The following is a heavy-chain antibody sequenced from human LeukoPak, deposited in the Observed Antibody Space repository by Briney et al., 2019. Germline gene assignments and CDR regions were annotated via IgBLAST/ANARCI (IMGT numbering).Heavy chain of an antibody. CDR3: ARGRYDSSGYWNDY. CDR1: GGSFSGYY. CDR2: INHSGST. J-gene: IGHJ4*02. Sequence: SDTLSLTCAVYGGSFSGYYWSWIRQPPGKGLEWIGEINHSGSTNYNPSLKSRVTISVDTSKNQFSLKLSSVTAADTAVYYCARGRYDSSGYWNDYWGQGTLVTVSS. V-gene: IGHV4-34*01. D-gene: IGHD3-22*01.